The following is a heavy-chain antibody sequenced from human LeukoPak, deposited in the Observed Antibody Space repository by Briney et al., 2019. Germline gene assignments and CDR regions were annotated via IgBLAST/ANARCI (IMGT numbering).Heavy chain of an antibody. Sequence: GGSLRLSCAASGFTFSSYAMSWVRQAPGKGLEWVSAVSGSGGSTYYADSVKGRFTISRDNSKNTLYLQMNSLRAEDTTVYYCAKGIVGATRKINFFDYWGQGTLVTVSS. CDR1: GFTFSSYA. J-gene: IGHJ4*02. V-gene: IGHV3-23*01. CDR2: VSGSGGST. D-gene: IGHD1-26*01. CDR3: AKGIVGATRKINFFDY.